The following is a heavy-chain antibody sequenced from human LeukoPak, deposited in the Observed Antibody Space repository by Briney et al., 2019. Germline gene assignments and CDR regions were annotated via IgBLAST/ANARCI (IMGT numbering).Heavy chain of an antibody. D-gene: IGHD5-24*01. Sequence: RVSCXASGYTFTGYYMHWVRQAPGQGLEWMGWINPNSGGTNYAQKFQGRVTMTRDTSISTAYMELRRLRSDDTAVYYCARDLGDGYDSDYYYYMDVWGKGTTVTISS. V-gene: IGHV1-2*02. CDR2: INPNSGGT. CDR1: GYTFTGYY. J-gene: IGHJ6*03. CDR3: ARDLGDGYDSDYYYYMDV.